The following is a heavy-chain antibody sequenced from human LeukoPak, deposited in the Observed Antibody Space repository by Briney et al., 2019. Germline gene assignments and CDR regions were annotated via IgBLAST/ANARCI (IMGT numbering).Heavy chain of an antibody. Sequence: SETLSLTCAVYGGSFSGYYWGWIRQPPGKGLEWIGSIYHSGSTYYNPSLKSRVTMSVDTSKNQFSLKLSSVTAADTAVYYCARSNRATGYYYYMDVWGKGTTVTVSS. CDR2: IYHSGST. CDR1: GGSFSGYY. V-gene: IGHV4-34*01. CDR3: ARSNRATGYYYYMDV. D-gene: IGHD1-14*01. J-gene: IGHJ6*03.